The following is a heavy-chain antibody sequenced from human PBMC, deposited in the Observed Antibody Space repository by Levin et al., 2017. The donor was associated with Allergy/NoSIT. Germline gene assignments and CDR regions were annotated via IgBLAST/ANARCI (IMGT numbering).Heavy chain of an antibody. CDR3: ARHLNDYGDYGGFDY. J-gene: IGHJ4*02. D-gene: IGHD4-17*01. CDR1: GYSFTSYW. CDR2: IYPGDSDT. V-gene: IGHV5-51*01. Sequence: ASVKVSCKGSGYSFTSYWIGWVRQMPGKGLEWMGIIYPGDSDTRYSPSFQGQVTISADKSISTAYLQWSSLKASDTAMYYCARHLNDYGDYGGFDYWGQGTLVTVSS.